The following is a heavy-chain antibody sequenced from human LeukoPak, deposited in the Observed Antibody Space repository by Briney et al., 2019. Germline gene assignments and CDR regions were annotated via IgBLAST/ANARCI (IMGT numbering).Heavy chain of an antibody. Sequence: SVKVSCKASGFTFTSSAMQWVRQARGQRLEWIGWIVVGSGNKNYAQKFQERVTITRDMSTSTAYMELSSLRSEDTAVYYCAADSVYDFWSGYSPRYGMDVWGQGTTVTVSS. CDR1: GFTFTSSA. CDR3: AADSVYDFWSGYSPRYGMDV. J-gene: IGHJ6*02. D-gene: IGHD3-3*01. CDR2: IVVGSGNK. V-gene: IGHV1-58*02.